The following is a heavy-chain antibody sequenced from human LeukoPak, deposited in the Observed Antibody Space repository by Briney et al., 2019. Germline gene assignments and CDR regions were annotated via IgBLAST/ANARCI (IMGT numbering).Heavy chain of an antibody. V-gene: IGHV4-4*07. CDR3: ARGGRKYCAGDCYTVDY. D-gene: IGHD2-21*02. CDR1: GYSISSSY. Sequence: PSETLSLTCTVSGYSISSSYWSWIRQPAGKGLEWIGRFYTSGSANYNPSLKSRVSMSVDTSKNQLSLKLTSVTAADTAVYYCARGGRKYCAGDCYTVDYWGQGTLVTVSS. J-gene: IGHJ4*02. CDR2: FYTSGSA.